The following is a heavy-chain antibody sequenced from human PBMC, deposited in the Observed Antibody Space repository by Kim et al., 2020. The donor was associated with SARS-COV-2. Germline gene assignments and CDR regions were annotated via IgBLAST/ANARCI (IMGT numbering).Heavy chain of an antibody. J-gene: IGHJ6*02. D-gene: IGHD3-10*01. Sequence: GGSLRLSCAASGFPFSSYWMNWVRQAPGKGLEWVANINQDGSEKYFVGSVKGRFTISRDKAKNSLYLQMNSLRVEDTAVYYCARDPGVGRNYYYFGMDVRGQGTTVSVSS. CDR3: ARDPGVGRNYYYFGMDV. V-gene: IGHV3-7*01. CDR1: GFPFSSYW. CDR2: INQDGSEK.